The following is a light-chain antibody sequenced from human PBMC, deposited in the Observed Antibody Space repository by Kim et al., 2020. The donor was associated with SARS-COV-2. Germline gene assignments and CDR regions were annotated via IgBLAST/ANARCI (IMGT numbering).Light chain of an antibody. CDR1: QSVSSSY. CDR2: GAS. V-gene: IGKV3-20*01. J-gene: IGKJ2*01. Sequence: EIVLTQSPGTLSLSPGERATLSCRAGQSVSSSYLAWYQQKPGPAPRRLIYGASSRVTGIPDRFSGSGAGTDFTLTISRLEPEDFAVYYCQQYGSSPLYTFGQGTKLEI. CDR3: QQYGSSPLYT.